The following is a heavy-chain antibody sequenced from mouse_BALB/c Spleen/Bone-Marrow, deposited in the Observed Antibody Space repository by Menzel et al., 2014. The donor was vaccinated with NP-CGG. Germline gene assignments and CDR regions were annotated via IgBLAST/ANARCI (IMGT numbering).Heavy chain of an antibody. Sequence: VPLPHSGSVLVKPGASVKLSCTASGFNIKDTYMHWVKQRPEQGLEWIGRIDPANGNTKYDPKFQGKATITADTSSNTAYLQLSSLTSEVSAFYYCARWEYYAMDYWGQGTSVTVSS. CDR1: GFNIKDTY. D-gene: IGHD4-1*01. CDR3: ARWEYYAMDY. CDR2: IDPANGNT. J-gene: IGHJ4*01. V-gene: IGHV14-3*02.